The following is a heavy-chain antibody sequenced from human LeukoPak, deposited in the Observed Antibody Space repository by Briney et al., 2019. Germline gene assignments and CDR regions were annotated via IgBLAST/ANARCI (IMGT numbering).Heavy chain of an antibody. J-gene: IGHJ4*02. D-gene: IGHD3-3*01. CDR1: GGSISSGGYS. Sequence: SQTLSLTCTVSGGSISSGGYSWSWIRQHPGKGLEWIGYIYYSGSTYYNPSLKSRVTISVDTSKNQFSLKLSSVTAADTAVYYCARAWSGYYYFDYWGQGTLVTVSS. V-gene: IGHV4-31*03. CDR3: ARAWSGYYYFDY. CDR2: IYYSGST.